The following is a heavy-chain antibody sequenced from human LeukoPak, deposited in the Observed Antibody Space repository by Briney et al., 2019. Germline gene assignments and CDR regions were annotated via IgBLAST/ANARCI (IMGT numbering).Heavy chain of an antibody. V-gene: IGHV3-48*03. J-gene: IGHJ4*02. CDR3: ASALRMVARRGY. CDR2: ISSSGSTI. D-gene: IGHD5-12*01. CDR1: GFTFSSYE. Sequence: GGSLRLSCGSSGFTFSSYEMNGVRQAPGKGLEWVSYISSSGSTIYYADSVKGRFTISRDNAKNSLYLQMNSLRAEDTAVYYCASALRMVARRGYWGQGTLVTVSS.